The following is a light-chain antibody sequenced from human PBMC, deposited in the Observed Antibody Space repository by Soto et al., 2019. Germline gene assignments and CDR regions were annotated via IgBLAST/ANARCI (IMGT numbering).Light chain of an antibody. CDR1: QSVSSY. V-gene: IGKV3-11*01. J-gene: IGKJ2*01. Sequence: EIVLTQSPATLSLSPGERATLSCRASQSVSSYLAWYHQKPGQAPRLLIYDASNRATGIPARFSGSGSGTDFTLTISSIEPEDFAVYYCQQRSNWPPYTLGQGTKLEIK. CDR3: QQRSNWPPYT. CDR2: DAS.